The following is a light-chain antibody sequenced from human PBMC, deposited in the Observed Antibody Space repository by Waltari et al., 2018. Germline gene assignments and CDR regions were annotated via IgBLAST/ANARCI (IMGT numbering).Light chain of an antibody. CDR1: SGHSNYA. V-gene: IGLV4-69*01. J-gene: IGLJ2*01. CDR3: QTWDTDIHVV. CDR2: LNSDGSH. Sequence: QLVLTQSPSASASLGASVKLTCTLSSGHSNYALAWHQPQPKKGPRYLMKLNSDGSHTKGDGIPDRFSGSSSGAERFLTISSLQSEDEGDYYCQTWDTDIHVVFGGGTKLIVL.